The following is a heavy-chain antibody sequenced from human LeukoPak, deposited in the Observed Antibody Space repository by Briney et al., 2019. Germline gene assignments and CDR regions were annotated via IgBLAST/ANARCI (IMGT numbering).Heavy chain of an antibody. Sequence: GGSLRLSCAASGFIFDEYTMHWVRRAPGKGLEWVSFISWEGASTYYADSVRGRFTISRDNDKNSLHLVMSSLRTEDTALYYCAKNLGRELPGPFDVWGQGTVVVVSS. D-gene: IGHD1-7*01. CDR1: GFIFDEYT. J-gene: IGHJ3*01. V-gene: IGHV3-43*01. CDR3: AKNLGRELPGPFDV. CDR2: ISWEGAST.